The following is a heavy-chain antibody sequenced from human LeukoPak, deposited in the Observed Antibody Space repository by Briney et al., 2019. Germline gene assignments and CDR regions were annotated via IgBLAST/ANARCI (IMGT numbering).Heavy chain of an antibody. J-gene: IGHJ5*02. CDR3: ARYFGIVRPFDP. D-gene: IGHD3-9*01. CDR2: MNPNSGNT. CDR1: GYTFTSYD. Sequence: ASVKVSCKASGYTFTSYDINWVRQATGQGLEWMGWMNPNSGNTGYAQKFQGRVTMTRNTSISTAYMELSSLRSEDTAVYYCARYFGIVRPFDPWGQGTLVTVSS. V-gene: IGHV1-8*01.